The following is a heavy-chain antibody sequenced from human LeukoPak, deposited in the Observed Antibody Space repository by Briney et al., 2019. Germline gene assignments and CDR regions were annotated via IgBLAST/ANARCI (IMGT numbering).Heavy chain of an antibody. CDR2: ISGSGGST. D-gene: IGHD1-26*01. J-gene: IGHJ4*02. Sequence: PGGSLRLSCAASGFTFSSYAMTWVRQAPGKGLEWVSVISGSGGSTYYADSVKGRFTISRDNAKNSLYLQMNSLRAEDTAVYYCLGGAEVFGVWGQGTLVTVSS. CDR3: LGGAEVFGV. CDR1: GFTFSSYA. V-gene: IGHV3-23*01.